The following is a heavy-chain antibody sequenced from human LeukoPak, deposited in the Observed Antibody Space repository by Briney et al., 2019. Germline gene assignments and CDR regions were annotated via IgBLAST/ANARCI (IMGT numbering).Heavy chain of an antibody. J-gene: IGHJ4*02. Sequence: GGSLRLSCAASGFTFSSYAMNWVRQGPGKGLEWVSGISGSGGSTYYADSVKGRFTISRDNSKNTLYLQMNSLRADDTAVYYCAEDPYVYVWGSYRSNWGQGTLVTVSS. CDR1: GFTFSSYA. CDR2: ISGSGGST. D-gene: IGHD3-16*02. V-gene: IGHV3-23*01. CDR3: AEDPYVYVWGSYRSN.